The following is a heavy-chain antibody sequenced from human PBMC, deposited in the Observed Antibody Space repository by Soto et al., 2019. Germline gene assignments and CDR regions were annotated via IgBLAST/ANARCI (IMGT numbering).Heavy chain of an antibody. CDR3: ARPSLTTRAALYGYYYMDV. Sequence: SETLSLTCTVSGGSISSSSYYWGWIRQPPGKGLEWIGSIYYSGSTYYNPSLKSRVTISVDTSKNQFSLKLSSVTAADTAVYYCARPSLTTRAALYGYYYMDVWGKGTTVTVSS. V-gene: IGHV4-39*01. CDR1: GGSISSSSYY. CDR2: IYYSGST. J-gene: IGHJ6*03. D-gene: IGHD4-4*01.